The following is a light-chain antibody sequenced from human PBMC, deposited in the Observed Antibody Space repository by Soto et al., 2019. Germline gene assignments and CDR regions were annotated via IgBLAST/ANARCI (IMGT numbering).Light chain of an antibody. J-gene: IGLJ2*01. Sequence: QSALTQPASVSGSPGQSITISCTGTSSDVGGYNYVSWYQQHPGTAPKLMIYDVRNRPSGVSNCFSGSKSGNTAALTSSELQAEDEADYYCSSYTINQRVFGGGTKLTVL. V-gene: IGLV2-14*01. CDR2: DVR. CDR3: SSYTINQRV. CDR1: SSDVGGYNY.